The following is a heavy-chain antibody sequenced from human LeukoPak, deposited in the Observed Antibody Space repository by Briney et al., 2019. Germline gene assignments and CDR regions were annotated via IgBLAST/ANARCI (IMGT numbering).Heavy chain of an antibody. CDR3: ARGLDHFDY. CDR2: ISSGSSSI. J-gene: IGHJ4*02. Sequence: PGGSLRLSCAASGFSFSTYSINWVRQAPGKGLEWISYISSGSSSIYYADSVKGRFSISRDNAKNLVYLQMNSLRADDTAVYYCARGLDHFDYWGQGTLVTISS. V-gene: IGHV3-48*01. CDR1: GFSFSTYS.